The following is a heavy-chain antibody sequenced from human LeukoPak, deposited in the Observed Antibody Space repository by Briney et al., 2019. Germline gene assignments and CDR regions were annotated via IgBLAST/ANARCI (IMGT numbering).Heavy chain of an antibody. CDR3: TTEHSCSSTTCPLTFDN. V-gene: IGHV3-15*01. CDR2: IKSKTDGATT. Sequence: GGSLRLSCAASGFTFSNAWMSWVRQAPGKGLEWVGRIKSKTDGATTDYAAPVEGRFTISRDDSKTTVYPQMNSLKTEDTAVYFCTTEHSCSSTTCPLTFDNWGQGTLVTVSS. J-gene: IGHJ4*02. D-gene: IGHD2-2*01. CDR1: GFTFSNAW.